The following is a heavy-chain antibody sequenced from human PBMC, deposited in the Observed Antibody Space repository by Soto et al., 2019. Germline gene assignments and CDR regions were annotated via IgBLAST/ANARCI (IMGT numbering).Heavy chain of an antibody. CDR3: AKDGSSGWYEGKIDY. D-gene: IGHD6-19*01. CDR1: GFTFDDYA. V-gene: IGHV3-9*01. CDR2: ISWNSGSI. J-gene: IGHJ4*02. Sequence: EVQLVESGGGLVQPGRSLRLSCAASGFTFDDYAMHWVRQAPGKGLEWVSGISWNSGSIGYADSVKGRFTISRDNAKNSLYLQMNSLRAEDTALYYCAKDGSSGWYEGKIDYWGQGTLVTVSS.